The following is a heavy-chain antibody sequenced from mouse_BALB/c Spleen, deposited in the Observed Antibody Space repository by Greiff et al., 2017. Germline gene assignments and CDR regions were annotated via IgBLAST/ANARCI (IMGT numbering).Heavy chain of an antibody. CDR3: ARWDGNYGFAY. CDR1: GFTFTSYC. D-gene: IGHD2-1*01. Sequence: QVQLQQPGAELVKPGASVKLSCKASGFTFTSYCMHWVKQRPGQGLEWIGGIDPSDSYTNYNQKFKGKATLTVDKSSSTAYMQLSSLTSEDSAVYYCARWDGNYGFAYWGQGTLVTVSA. J-gene: IGHJ3*01. V-gene: IGHV1-69*02. CDR2: IDPSDSYT.